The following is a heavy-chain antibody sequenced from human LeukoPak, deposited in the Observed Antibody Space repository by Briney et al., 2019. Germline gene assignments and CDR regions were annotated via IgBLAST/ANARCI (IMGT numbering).Heavy chain of an antibody. J-gene: IGHJ4*02. CDR1: GFTFSSYA. D-gene: IGHD2-2*01. V-gene: IGHV3-7*01. CDR3: ARDWAGPQPQFDY. Sequence: GGSLRLSCAASGFTFSSYAMHWVRQAPGKGLEWVANIKQDGSEKYYVDSVKGRFTISRDNAKNSLYLQMNSLRAEDTAVYYCARDWAGPQPQFDYWGQGTLVTVSS. CDR2: IKQDGSEK.